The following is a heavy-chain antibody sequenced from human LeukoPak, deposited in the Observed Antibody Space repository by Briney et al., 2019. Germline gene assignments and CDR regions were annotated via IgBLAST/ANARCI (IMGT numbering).Heavy chain of an antibody. CDR3: ARGLDCSGGSCYRSPSGYNWFDP. CDR1: GGTFSSYA. D-gene: IGHD2-15*01. Sequence: GASVKVSCKASGGTFSSYAISWVRQAPGQGLEWMGGIIPIFGTANYAQKVQGRVTITADESTSTAYMELSSLRSEDTAVYYCARGLDCSGGSCYRSPSGYNWFDPWGQGTLVTVSS. V-gene: IGHV1-69*13. CDR2: IIPIFGTA. J-gene: IGHJ5*02.